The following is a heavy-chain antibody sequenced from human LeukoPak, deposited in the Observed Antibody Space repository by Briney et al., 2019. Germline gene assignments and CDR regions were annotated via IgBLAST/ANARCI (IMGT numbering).Heavy chain of an antibody. Sequence: GGSLRLSCAASGFTFSNYWMTWVRQAPGKGLEWVASIKQDGSEKYYVDSVKGQFTISRDNAKKSLYLQMNSLRAEDAATYYCARVARAFDYWGQGTLVTVSS. CDR1: GFTFSNYW. J-gene: IGHJ4*02. V-gene: IGHV3-7*03. CDR3: ARVARAFDY. CDR2: IKQDGSEK.